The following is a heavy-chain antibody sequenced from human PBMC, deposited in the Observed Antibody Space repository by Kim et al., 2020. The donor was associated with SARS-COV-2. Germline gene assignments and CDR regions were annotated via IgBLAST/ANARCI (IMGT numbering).Heavy chain of an antibody. Sequence: AQKLQGRVTMTKDTSTSTAYMELRSLRSDDTAVYYCARGSPLWWLRFFDYWGQGTLVTVSS. V-gene: IGHV1-18*01. D-gene: IGHD5-12*01. CDR3: ARGSPLWWLRFFDY. J-gene: IGHJ4*02.